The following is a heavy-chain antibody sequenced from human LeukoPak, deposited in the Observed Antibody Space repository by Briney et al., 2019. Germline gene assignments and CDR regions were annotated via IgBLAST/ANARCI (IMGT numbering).Heavy chain of an antibody. V-gene: IGHV1-69*13. Sequence: SVKVSCKASGGTFSSYAISWVRQAPGQGLEWMGGVIPIFGTANYAQKFQGRVTITADESTSTAYMELSSLRSEDTAVYYCARGNGRITIFGEWLLVAFDIWGQGTMVTVSS. CDR1: GGTFSSYA. CDR2: VIPIFGTA. J-gene: IGHJ3*02. CDR3: ARGNGRITIFGEWLLVAFDI. D-gene: IGHD3-3*01.